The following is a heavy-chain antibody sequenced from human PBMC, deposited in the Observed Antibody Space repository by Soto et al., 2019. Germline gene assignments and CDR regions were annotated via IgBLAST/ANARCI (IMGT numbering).Heavy chain of an antibody. Sequence: QVQLQESGPGLVKPSQTLSLTCTVPGASIRSDDFYWGWIRQPPGKGLEWIGNIYHSGSTDYNPSHKSRVTISKDKSKNQFSLKLGSVTAADTAVYYCARGSFFRGYFDSWGQGTLVTVSS. V-gene: IGHV4-30-4*01. CDR2: IYHSGST. D-gene: IGHD3-10*01. J-gene: IGHJ4*02. CDR1: GASIRSDDFY. CDR3: ARGSFFRGYFDS.